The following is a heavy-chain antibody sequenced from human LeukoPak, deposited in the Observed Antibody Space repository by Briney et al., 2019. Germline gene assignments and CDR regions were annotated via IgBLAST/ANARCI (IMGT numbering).Heavy chain of an antibody. J-gene: IGHJ6*03. CDR1: GGSISSYY. Sequence: SETLSLTCTVSGGSISSYYWSWIRQPPGKGLEWIGYIYTSGSTNYNPSLKSRVTISVDTSKNQFSLKLSSVTAADTAVYYCARQFYYMDVWGKGTTVTVSS. CDR3: ARQFYYMDV. V-gene: IGHV4-4*09. CDR2: IYTSGST.